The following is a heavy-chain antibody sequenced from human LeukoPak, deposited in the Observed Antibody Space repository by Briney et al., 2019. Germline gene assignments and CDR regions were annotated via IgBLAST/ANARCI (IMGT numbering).Heavy chain of an antibody. CDR1: GYSISSGYF. D-gene: IGHD3-16*01. V-gene: IGHV4-38-2*02. J-gene: IGHJ4*02. CDR3: ARDPGRRYGGAYYFDY. Sequence: SETLSLTCGVSGYSISSGYFWGWIRQSPGKGLEWIGRIYTSGSTNYNPSLKSRVTVSVDTSKNQFSLKLSSVTAADTAVYYCARDPGRRYGGAYYFDYWGQGTMVTVSS. CDR2: IYTSGST.